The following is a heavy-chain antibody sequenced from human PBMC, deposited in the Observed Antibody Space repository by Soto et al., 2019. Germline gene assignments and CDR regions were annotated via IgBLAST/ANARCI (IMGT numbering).Heavy chain of an antibody. J-gene: IGHJ6*02. V-gene: IGHV3-23*01. CDR2: ISGSSGSI. CDR3: AKGMAILHNYYGMEV. Sequence: PGGSLRLSCAASGFTFSSYAMSWVRQAPGKGLEWVSGISGSSGSINYADSVKGRFTISRDNSKDTLYLQMNSLRGEDTALYYCAKGMAILHNYYGMEVWGQGTTVTAP. D-gene: IGHD3-3*01. CDR1: GFTFSSYA.